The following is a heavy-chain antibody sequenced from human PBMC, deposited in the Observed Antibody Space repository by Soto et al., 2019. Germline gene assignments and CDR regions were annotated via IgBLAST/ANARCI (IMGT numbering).Heavy chain of an antibody. CDR3: ARARTGVGAGGDY. Sequence: EVLLVESGGGLVKPGGSLRLSCEASGFSFSAYSFNWVRQAPGKGLEWVASISSSSNYIYYAHSMKGRFTVSRDNAENSLYLQMNSLRAEDTARDYCARARTGVGAGGDYWGQGTLVNVSS. D-gene: IGHD1-26*01. J-gene: IGHJ4*02. CDR2: ISSSSNYI. CDR1: GFSFSAYS. V-gene: IGHV3-21*01.